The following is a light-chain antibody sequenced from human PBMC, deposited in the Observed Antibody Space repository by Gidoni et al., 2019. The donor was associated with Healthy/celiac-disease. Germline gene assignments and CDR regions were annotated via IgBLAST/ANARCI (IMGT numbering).Light chain of an antibody. J-gene: IGKJ1*01. Sequence: DIQMTQSPSSLSAAVGDRVTIPCRASQSISSYLNWHQQKPGKAPKLLLYAASRLQSGVPSRLSGGGSGTDFTLTISSLQPDDFATYYCQQSYSTPWPFGQGTRLEIK. V-gene: IGKV1-39*01. CDR3: QQSYSTPWP. CDR2: AAS. CDR1: QSISSY.